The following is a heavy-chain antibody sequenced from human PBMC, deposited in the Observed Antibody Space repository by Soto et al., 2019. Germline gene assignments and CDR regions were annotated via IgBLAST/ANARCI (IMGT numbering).Heavy chain of an antibody. V-gene: IGHV1-2*02. Sequence: ASVKVSCKASGYTFTGHYMHWVRQAPGQGLEWMGWINPNSGGTNYAQKFQGRVTMTRDTSISTAYMELSRLRSDDTAVYYCARASTILGVVTGGYYYYGMDVWGQGTTVTVSS. CDR1: GYTFTGHY. CDR2: INPNSGGT. D-gene: IGHD3-3*01. CDR3: ARASTILGVVTGGYYYYGMDV. J-gene: IGHJ6*02.